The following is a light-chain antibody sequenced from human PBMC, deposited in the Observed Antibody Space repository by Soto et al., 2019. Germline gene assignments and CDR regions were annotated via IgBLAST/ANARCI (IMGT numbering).Light chain of an antibody. CDR2: AAS. CDR3: QQYYSYPPWT. Sequence: AIRMTQSPSSFSASTGDRVTITCRASQGISSYLAWYQQKPGKAPKLLIYAASTLQSGVPSRFSGSGSGTDXXXXXXXXQSEDFATYYCQQYYSYPPWTFGQGTKVEIK. CDR1: QGISSY. J-gene: IGKJ1*01. V-gene: IGKV1-8*01.